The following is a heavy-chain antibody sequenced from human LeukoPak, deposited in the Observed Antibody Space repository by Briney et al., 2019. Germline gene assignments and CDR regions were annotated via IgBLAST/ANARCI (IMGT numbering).Heavy chain of an antibody. D-gene: IGHD6-19*01. CDR1: GFTFYDYS. J-gene: IGHJ4*02. V-gene: IGHV3-9*01. CDR2: ISWNSGSI. Sequence: SLRLSCAASGFTFYDYSMHWVRQAPGEGLEWVSGISWNSGSIGYADSVKGRFTISRDNAKNSLYLQMNSLRAEDTALYYCAKEAVARLSFDYWGQGTLVTVSS. CDR3: AKEAVARLSFDY.